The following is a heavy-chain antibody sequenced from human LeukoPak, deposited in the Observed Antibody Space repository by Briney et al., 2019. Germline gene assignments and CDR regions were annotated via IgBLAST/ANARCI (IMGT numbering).Heavy chain of an antibody. Sequence: SETLSLTCTVSGGSISSSSYYWGWIRQPPGKGLEWTGSIYYSGSTYYNPSLKSRVTISVDTSKNQFSLKLGSVTAADTAVYYCARHGSIATGAFTYWGQGTLVTVSS. CDR2: IYYSGST. V-gene: IGHV4-39*01. CDR3: ARHGSIATGAFTY. D-gene: IGHD6-13*01. CDR1: GGSISSSSYY. J-gene: IGHJ4*02.